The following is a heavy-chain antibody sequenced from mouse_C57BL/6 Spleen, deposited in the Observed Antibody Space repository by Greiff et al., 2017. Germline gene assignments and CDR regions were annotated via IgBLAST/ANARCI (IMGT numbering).Heavy chain of an antibody. CDR3: ARTGTEWYFDV. CDR1: GFTFSDYG. CDR2: ISSGSSTI. V-gene: IGHV5-17*01. D-gene: IGHD4-1*01. Sequence: EVQVVESGGGLVKPGGSLKLSCAASGFTFSDYGMHWVRQAPEKGLEWVAYISSGSSTIYYADTVKGCFTISRDNAKNTLFLQMTSLRSEDTAMYYCARTGTEWYFDVWGTGTTVTVSS. J-gene: IGHJ1*03.